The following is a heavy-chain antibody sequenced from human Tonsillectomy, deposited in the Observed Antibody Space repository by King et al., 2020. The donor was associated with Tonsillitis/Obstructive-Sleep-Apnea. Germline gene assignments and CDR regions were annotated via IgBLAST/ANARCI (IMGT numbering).Heavy chain of an antibody. CDR3: ARHVDYTKGYYYCMDV. V-gene: IGHV4-39*01. CDR2: IYYDGTT. J-gene: IGHJ6*03. D-gene: IGHD4-11*01. CDR1: GGSTGSSSYY. Sequence: QLQESGPGLVKPSETLSLTCTVSGGSTGSSSYYWDWIRQSPGKGLEWIGSIYYDGTTYYNPSLKSRVTISVDTSKNQFSLRLTSVTAADTAVYYCARHVDYTKGYYYCMDVWGKGTTVTVSS.